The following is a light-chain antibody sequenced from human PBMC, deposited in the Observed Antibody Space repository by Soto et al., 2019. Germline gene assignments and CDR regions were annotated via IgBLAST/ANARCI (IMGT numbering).Light chain of an antibody. Sequence: EVMLTQSPGTLSLSPGDRATLSCRASQTVSSSYLAWYQQKPGQAPRLLIYAASSRATGIPDRFSGSGSGTDFTLTVSRLEPEDFAVYYCQQRGDWLMYTFGQGTRLEIK. CDR3: QQRGDWLMYT. CDR2: AAS. J-gene: IGKJ2*01. V-gene: IGKV3D-20*02. CDR1: QTVSSSY.